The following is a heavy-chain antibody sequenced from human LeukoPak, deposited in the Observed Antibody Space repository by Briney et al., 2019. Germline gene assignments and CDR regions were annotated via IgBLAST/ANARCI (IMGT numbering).Heavy chain of an antibody. CDR3: ARGGVGATENWFDP. CDR1: GYTFTCYY. V-gene: IGHV1-2*02. Sequence: ASVKVSCKASGYTFTCYYMHWVRQAPGQGLEWMGWINPNSGGTNYAQKFQGRVTMTRDTSISTAYMELSRLRSDDTAVYYCARGGVGATENWFDPWGQGTLVTASS. J-gene: IGHJ5*02. CDR2: INPNSGGT. D-gene: IGHD1-26*01.